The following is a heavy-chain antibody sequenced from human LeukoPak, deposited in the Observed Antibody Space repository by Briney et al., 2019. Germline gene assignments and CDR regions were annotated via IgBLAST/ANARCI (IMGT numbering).Heavy chain of an antibody. V-gene: IGHV3-23*01. Sequence: GGSLRLSCAASGFTFSSYAMSWVCQAPGKGLEWVSAISGSGGSTYYADSVKGRFTISRDNSKNTLYLQMNSLRAEDTAVYYCGVRLVRGYFDYWGQGTLVTVSS. J-gene: IGHJ4*02. D-gene: IGHD2-8*02. CDR3: GVRLVRGYFDY. CDR1: GFTFSSYA. CDR2: ISGSGGST.